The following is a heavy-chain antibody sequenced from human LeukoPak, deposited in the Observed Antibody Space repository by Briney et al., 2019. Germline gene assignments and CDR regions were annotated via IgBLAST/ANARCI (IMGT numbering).Heavy chain of an antibody. CDR2: ISAYNGNT. J-gene: IGHJ3*02. V-gene: IGHV1-18*01. CDR1: GYTFTSYG. Sequence: ASVKVSCKASGYTFTSYGISWVRQAPGQGLEWMGWISAYNGNTNYAQKLQGRVTMTTDTSTSTAYMELRSLRSDDTAVYYCARDIVATITDAAFDIWGQGTMVTVSP. D-gene: IGHD5-12*01. CDR3: ARDIVATITDAAFDI.